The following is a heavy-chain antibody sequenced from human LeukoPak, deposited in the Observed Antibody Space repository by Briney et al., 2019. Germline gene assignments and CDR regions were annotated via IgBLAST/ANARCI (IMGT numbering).Heavy chain of an antibody. CDR3: ASAAFYYSSGSYYRYAFDI. D-gene: IGHD3-10*01. Sequence: GGSLRLSCAASGFTVSSNYMNWVRQAPGKGLEWVSVIYSDGSTYYADSVKGRFTISRDNSKNTLYLQMNSLRAEDTAVYYCASAAFYYSSGSYYRYAFDIWGQGTMVTVSS. CDR2: IYSDGST. V-gene: IGHV3-66*01. J-gene: IGHJ3*02. CDR1: GFTVSSNY.